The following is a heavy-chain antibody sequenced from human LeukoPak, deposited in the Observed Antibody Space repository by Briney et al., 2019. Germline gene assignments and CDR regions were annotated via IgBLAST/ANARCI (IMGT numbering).Heavy chain of an antibody. D-gene: IGHD2-8*01. CDR2: IGTAGDT. V-gene: IGHV3-13*01. CDR1: GFIFSSYD. J-gene: IGHJ6*02. Sequence: PGGSLRLSCAASGFIFSSYDMHWVRQATGKGLEWVSAIGTAGDTYYPGSVKGRFTISRENAKNSLYLQMNSLRAGDTAVYYCARMPSYCTNGVCQFYYYGMDVWGQGTTVTVSS. CDR3: ARMPSYCTNGVCQFYYYGMDV.